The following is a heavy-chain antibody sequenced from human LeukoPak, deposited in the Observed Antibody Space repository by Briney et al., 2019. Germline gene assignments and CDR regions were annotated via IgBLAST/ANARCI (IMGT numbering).Heavy chain of an antibody. V-gene: IGHV3-30*03. J-gene: IGHJ4*02. CDR2: ISKDGSNK. Sequence: GGSLRLSCAASGFTFSHFWMSWVRQAPGKGLEWVTSISKDGSNKYYADSAKGRFTISRDNSKNTLYLQMNSLRAEDTAVYYCAGPSLIGSTVDYWGQGTLVTVSS. CDR1: GFTFSHFW. CDR3: AGPSLIGSTVDY. D-gene: IGHD2-2*03.